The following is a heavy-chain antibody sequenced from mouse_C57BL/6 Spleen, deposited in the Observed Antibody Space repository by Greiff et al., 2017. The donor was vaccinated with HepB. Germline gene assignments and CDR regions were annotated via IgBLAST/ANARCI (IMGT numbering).Heavy chain of an antibody. D-gene: IGHD2-5*01. CDR1: GYTFTSYT. CDR2: INPSSGYT. Sequence: QVQLQQSGAELARPGASVKMSCKASGYTFTSYTMHWVKQRPGQGLEWIGYINPSSGYTKYNQKFKDKATLTADKSSSTAYMQMSCLTSEDSAVEYSARNSNYGRGYYFDYWGQGTTLTVSS. CDR3: ARNSNYGRGYYFDY. V-gene: IGHV1-4*01. J-gene: IGHJ2*01.